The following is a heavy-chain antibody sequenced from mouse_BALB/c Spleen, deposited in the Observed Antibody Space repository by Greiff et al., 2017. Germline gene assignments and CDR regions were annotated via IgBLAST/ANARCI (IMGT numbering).Heavy chain of an antibody. CDR2: INPNNGGT. J-gene: IGHJ4*01. Sequence: EVQLQQPGAELVKPGASVKLSCKASGYTFTDYNMDWVKQSHGKSLEWIGDINPNNGGTIYNQKFKGKATLTVDKSSSTAYMELRSLTSEDTAVYYCARWLPMDYYAMDYWGQGTSVTVSS. V-gene: IGHV1-18*01. D-gene: IGHD1-2*01. CDR1: GYTFTDYN. CDR3: ARWLPMDYYAMDY.